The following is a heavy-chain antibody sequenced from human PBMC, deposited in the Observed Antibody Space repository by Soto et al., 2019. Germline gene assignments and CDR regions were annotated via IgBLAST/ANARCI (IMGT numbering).Heavy chain of an antibody. D-gene: IGHD2-8*02. Sequence: GGSLEIGCAASGVSVKIYGIDWFRQAKGKGLVWVSRINSDGSSTTYADSVKGRFTISRDNAKNTLYLQMNSLRAEDTALFYCARQSCIGGGGSDFDFWGQGPLVPVTS. J-gene: IGHJ4*02. CDR2: INSDGSST. CDR1: GVSVKIYG. CDR3: ARQSCIGGGGSDFDF. V-gene: IGHV3-74*01.